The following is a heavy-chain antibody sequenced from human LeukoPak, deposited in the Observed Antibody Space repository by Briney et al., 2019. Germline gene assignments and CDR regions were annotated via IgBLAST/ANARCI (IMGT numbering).Heavy chain of an antibody. CDR2: IHYSGST. J-gene: IGHJ3*02. V-gene: IGHV4-59*11. CDR3: ARFLGGASLDAYDI. Sequence: SETLSLTCTASGGSISGHYWTWIRQPPGKGLECIGYIHYSGSTNFNPSLKRRVTMSVDTSENQFSLMVTSVTAADTAMYYCARFLGGASLDAYDIWGPGTMVTVSS. D-gene: IGHD3-10*01. CDR1: GGSISGHY.